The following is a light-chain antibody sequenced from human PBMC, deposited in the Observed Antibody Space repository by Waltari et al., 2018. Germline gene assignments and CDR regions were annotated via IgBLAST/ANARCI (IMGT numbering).Light chain of an antibody. CDR3: AAWDDSLTLVV. V-gene: IGLV1-44*01. Sequence: QSVLTQPPSASGTPGQRVTISCSGTSFNIGSNSVNWYQQLPGMAPKLLIYSSSQRPSGVPDRFSASKSGTSATLAISGPQSEDEADYYCAAWDDSLTLVVFGGGTKLTVL. CDR1: SFNIGSNS. CDR2: SSS. J-gene: IGLJ2*01.